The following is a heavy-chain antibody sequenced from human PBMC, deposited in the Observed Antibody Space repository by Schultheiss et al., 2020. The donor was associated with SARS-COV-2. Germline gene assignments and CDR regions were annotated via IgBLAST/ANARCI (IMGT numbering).Heavy chain of an antibody. CDR1: GFTFSSYG. J-gene: IGHJ5*02. Sequence: GGSLRLSCAASGFTFSSYGMHWVRQAPGKGLEWVAVISYDGSNKYYADSVKGRFTISRDNSKNTLYLQINSLRAEDTAVYYCARAQGGGLRSRGWFDPWGQGTLVTVSS. CDR2: ISYDGSNK. V-gene: IGHV3-30*03. D-gene: IGHD5-12*01. CDR3: ARAQGGGLRSRGWFDP.